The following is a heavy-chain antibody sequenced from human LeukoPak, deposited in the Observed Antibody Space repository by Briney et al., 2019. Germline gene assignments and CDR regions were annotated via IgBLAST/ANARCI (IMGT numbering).Heavy chain of an antibody. CDR2: TYHSGST. Sequence: PSETLSLTCAVSGYSISSGYYWGWIRQPPGKGLEWIGSTYHSGSTYYNPSLKSRVTISVDTSKNQFSLKLSSVTAADTAVYYCASLVGATTYYYYMDVWGRGTTVTVSS. CDR3: ASLVGATTYYYYMDV. CDR1: GYSISSGYY. V-gene: IGHV4-38-2*01. D-gene: IGHD1-26*01. J-gene: IGHJ6*03.